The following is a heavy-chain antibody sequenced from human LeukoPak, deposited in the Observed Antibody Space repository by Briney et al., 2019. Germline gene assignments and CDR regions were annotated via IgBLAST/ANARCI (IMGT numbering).Heavy chain of an antibody. Sequence: ASVKVSCKASGYTFTGYYMHWVRQAPGQGLEWMGWINPNSGGTNYAQKFQGRVTMTRDTSISTAYMELSRLRSDDTAVYYCARGSGSSLPANMATIRDYYYGMDVWGQGTTVTVSS. V-gene: IGHV1-2*02. CDR2: INPNSGGT. CDR3: ARGSGSSLPANMATIRDYYYGMDV. CDR1: GYTFTGYY. J-gene: IGHJ6*02. D-gene: IGHD5-24*01.